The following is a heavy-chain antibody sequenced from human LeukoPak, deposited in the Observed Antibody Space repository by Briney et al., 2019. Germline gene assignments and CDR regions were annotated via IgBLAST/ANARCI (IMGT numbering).Heavy chain of an antibody. V-gene: IGHV3-30*18. J-gene: IGHJ4*02. Sequence: GTSLRPSCAASGFTFSSYGMHWVRQAPGKGLEWVAFIQHDGSNENYADSVRGRFTVSRDNSKNMLYLQMNSLRVEDTAVYYCAKDPQKILYFFENWGQGTLVAVSS. CDR3: AKDPQKILYFFEN. CDR2: IQHDGSNE. CDR1: GFTFSSYG.